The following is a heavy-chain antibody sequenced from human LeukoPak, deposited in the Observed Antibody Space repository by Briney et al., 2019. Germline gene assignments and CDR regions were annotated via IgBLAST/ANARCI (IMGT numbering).Heavy chain of an antibody. D-gene: IGHD2-2*01. V-gene: IGHV1-46*01. Sequence: ASVKVSCKASGYTFTSYYMHWVRQAPGQGLEWMGIINPSGGSTSYAQKFQGRVTMTRDTSTSTVYMELSSLRSEDTAVYYCARQCSSTSCYPTSYYCGMDVWGQGTTVTVSS. CDR2: INPSGGST. CDR1: GYTFTSYY. J-gene: IGHJ6*02. CDR3: ARQCSSTSCYPTSYYCGMDV.